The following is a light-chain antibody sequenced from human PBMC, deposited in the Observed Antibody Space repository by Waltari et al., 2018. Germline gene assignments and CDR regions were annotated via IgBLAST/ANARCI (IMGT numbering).Light chain of an antibody. CDR2: EVF. CDR1: SSDIGGSNY. J-gene: IGLJ2*01. V-gene: IGLV2-8*01. CDR3: SSYSGTNNPVV. Sequence: QSALTQPPSASGSPGQSVTISCTGTSSDIGGSNYVSWYQQHPGKAPKLMIYEVFKRPSGVPDRFPGSKSGHTASLTVSGLQAEDEADFYCSSYSGTNNPVVFGGGTRLTVL.